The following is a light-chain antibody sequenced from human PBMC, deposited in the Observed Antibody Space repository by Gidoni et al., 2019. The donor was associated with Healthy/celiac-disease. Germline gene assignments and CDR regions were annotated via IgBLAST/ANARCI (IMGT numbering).Light chain of an antibody. V-gene: IGKV3-15*01. J-gene: IGKJ3*01. CDR2: GAS. CDR3: QQDNNWPPAFT. Sequence: EIVMTQSPATLSVSPGERATLSCRASQSVSSNLAWYQQKPGQAPRLLIYGASTRATVIPARFSGSGSGTEFTLTISSLQSEDFAVYYCQQDNNWPPAFTFGPGTKVDIK. CDR1: QSVSSN.